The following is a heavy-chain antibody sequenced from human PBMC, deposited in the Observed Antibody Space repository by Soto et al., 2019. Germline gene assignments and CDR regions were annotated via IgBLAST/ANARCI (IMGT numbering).Heavy chain of an antibody. CDR2: IYYSGST. CDR1: GGSISSRGYY. V-gene: IGHV4-39*01. Sequence: QLQLQESGPGLVKPSETLSLTCTVSGGSISSRGYYWGWIRQPPGKGLEWIGTIYYSGSTFYSLSLKSRVTISVDTSKNPFSLKLGSVTAADTDVYYCATSNWFDPWGQGTLVTVSS. J-gene: IGHJ5*02. CDR3: ATSNWFDP.